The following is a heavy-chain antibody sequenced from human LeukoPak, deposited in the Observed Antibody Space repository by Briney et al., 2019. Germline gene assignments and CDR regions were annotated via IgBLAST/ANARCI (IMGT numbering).Heavy chain of an antibody. D-gene: IGHD6-6*01. CDR2: IVVGSGNT. CDR1: GFTFTSSA. J-gene: IGHJ4*02. CDR3: AAQMYSSSSYFDY. V-gene: IGHV1-58*02. Sequence: SVKVSCKASGFTFTSSAMQWVRQARGQRLEWIGWIVVGSGNTNYAQKFQERVTITRDMSTSTAYMELSSLRSEDTAVYYCAAQMYSSSSYFDYWGQGTLVTVSS.